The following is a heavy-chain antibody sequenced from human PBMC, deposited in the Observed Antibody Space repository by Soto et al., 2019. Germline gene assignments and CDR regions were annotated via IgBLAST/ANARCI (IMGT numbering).Heavy chain of an antibody. V-gene: IGHV1-2*02. D-gene: IGHD6-13*01. Sequence: ASVKVSCKASGYTFTGYYMHWVRQAPGQGLEWMGWINPNSGGTNYAQKFQGRVTMTRDTSISTAYMELSRLRSDDTAVYYCATTTKGIAAAGAISYYYYYGMDVWGQGTTVTV. J-gene: IGHJ6*02. CDR3: ATTTKGIAAAGAISYYYYYGMDV. CDR1: GYTFTGYY. CDR2: INPNSGGT.